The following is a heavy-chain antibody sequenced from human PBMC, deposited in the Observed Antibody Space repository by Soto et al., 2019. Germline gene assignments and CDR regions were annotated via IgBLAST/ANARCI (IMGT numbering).Heavy chain of an antibody. CDR1: GFTFSDHY. CDR2: TRNKANSYTT. J-gene: IGHJ3*02. CDR3: ARDFYDSSGYYHDAFDI. V-gene: IGHV3-72*01. D-gene: IGHD3-22*01. Sequence: HPGGSLRLSCAASGFTFSDHYMDWVRQAPGKGLEWVGRTRNKANSYTTEYAASVKGRFTISRDDSKNSLYLQMNSLKTEDTAVYHCARDFYDSSGYYHDAFDIWGQGTMVTVSS.